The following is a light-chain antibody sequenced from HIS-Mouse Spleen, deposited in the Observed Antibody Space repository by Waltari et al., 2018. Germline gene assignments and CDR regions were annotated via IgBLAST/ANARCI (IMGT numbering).Light chain of an antibody. CDR2: DVS. CDR1: STDGGGYNY. J-gene: IGLJ2*01. CDR3: SSYTSSSFNVV. V-gene: IGLV2-14*03. Sequence: QSALTQPASVSGSPGQSITLSCTGTSTDGGGYNYVSWYQHHPGKAPKLMIYDVSNLPSGVSTRVSGSKSGNTASLTISGLQAEDEAYYYCSSYTSSSFNVVFGGGTKLTVL.